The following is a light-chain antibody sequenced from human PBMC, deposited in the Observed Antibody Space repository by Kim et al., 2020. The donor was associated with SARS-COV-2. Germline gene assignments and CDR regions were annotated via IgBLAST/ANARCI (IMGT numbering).Light chain of an antibody. CDR2: QDS. V-gene: IGLV3-1*01. CDR1: KLGDKY. CDR3: QAWDSSTLV. Sequence: SYELTQPPSVSVSPGQTASITCSGDKLGDKYACWYQQKPGQSPVLVIYQDSKRPSGIPARFSGSNSGNTATLTISGTQAMDEADYYCQAWDSSTLVFAGG. J-gene: IGLJ3*02.